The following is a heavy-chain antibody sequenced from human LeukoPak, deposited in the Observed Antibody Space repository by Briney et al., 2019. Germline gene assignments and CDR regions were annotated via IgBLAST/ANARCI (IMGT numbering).Heavy chain of an antibody. CDR3: ARGYAMMGFDY. CDR2: INTDGRST. V-gene: IGHV3-74*01. Sequence: GGSLRLSCAASGFTFSSYWMHWVRQTPGKGLVWVSRINTDGRSTSHADSVKGRFTISRDNSKNTLYLQMNSLRAEDTAVYYCARGYAMMGFDYWGQGTLVTVSS. J-gene: IGHJ4*02. D-gene: IGHD2-8*01. CDR1: GFTFSSYW.